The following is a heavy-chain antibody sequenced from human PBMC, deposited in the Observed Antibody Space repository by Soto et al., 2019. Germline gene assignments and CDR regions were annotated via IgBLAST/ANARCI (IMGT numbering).Heavy chain of an antibody. CDR1: GGSISSYY. V-gene: IGHV4-59*01. CDR2: IYYSVST. D-gene: IGHD4-17*01. Sequence: SETLSLTCTVSGGSISSYYWSCIRQPPGKGLEWIGYIYYSVSTNYNPSLKSRVTISVDTSKNQFSLKLSSVTAADTAVYYCAREALRWSYGMDVWGQGTTVTVSS. CDR3: AREALRWSYGMDV. J-gene: IGHJ6*02.